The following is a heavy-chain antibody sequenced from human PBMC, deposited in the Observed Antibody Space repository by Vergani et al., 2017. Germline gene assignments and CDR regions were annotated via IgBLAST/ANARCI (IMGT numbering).Heavy chain of an antibody. D-gene: IGHD3-16*01. Sequence: QVQLQQWGAGLLKPSETLSLTCAVYGGSFSGYYWSWIRQPPGKGLEWIGEINHSGSTNYNPSHKSRVTISVNTSKNQFSLKLSTVTAADTAVYYGSRGRDRLGYCYYMDVWSKGTTVTVSS. CDR2: INHSGST. CDR3: SRGRDRLGYCYYMDV. J-gene: IGHJ6*03. CDR1: GGSFSGYY. V-gene: IGHV4-34*01.